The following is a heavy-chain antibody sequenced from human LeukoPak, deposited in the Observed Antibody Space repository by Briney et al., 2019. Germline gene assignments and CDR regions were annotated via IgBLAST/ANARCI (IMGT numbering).Heavy chain of an antibody. CDR1: GFTFHSYA. V-gene: IGHV3-23*01. CDR3: AKVVGPFDY. CDR2: ISSNGGST. Sequence: GGSLRLSCAASGFTFHSYAMTWVRQAPGKGLEWVSSISSNGGSTYYADSVKGRFTISRDNSKNTLSLQMNSLRAEDTAVYSCAKVVGPFDYWGQGTLVTVSS. J-gene: IGHJ4*02. D-gene: IGHD1-26*01.